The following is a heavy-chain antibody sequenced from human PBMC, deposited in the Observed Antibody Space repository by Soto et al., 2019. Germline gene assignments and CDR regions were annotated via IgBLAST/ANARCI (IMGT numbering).Heavy chain of an antibody. J-gene: IGHJ6*02. CDR1: GYNFTNYL. CDR3: ATFSDV. CDR2: IDPSDSYT. V-gene: IGHV5-10-1*01. Sequence: GESLKISCKGSGYNFTNYLVIWVRQMPGKGLEWMGRIDPSDSYTKYSPSLQGHVTISADKSIGTAYLQWSRLKASDTAMYYCATFSDVWGRGTTVTVSS.